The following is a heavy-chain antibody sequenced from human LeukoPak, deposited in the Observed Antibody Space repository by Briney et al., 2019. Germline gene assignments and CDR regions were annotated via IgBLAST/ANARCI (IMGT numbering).Heavy chain of an antibody. D-gene: IGHD3-3*01. CDR2: MNPNSGNT. CDR3: ARGRITIFGVVIYDY. Sequence: PGASVKVSCKASGYTFTSYDINWVRQATGQGLEWMGWMNPNSGNTGYAQKFQGRVTITRNTSISTAYMELSSLRSEDTAVYYCARGRITIFGVVIYDYWGQGTLVTVSS. V-gene: IGHV1-8*03. J-gene: IGHJ4*02. CDR1: GYTFTSYD.